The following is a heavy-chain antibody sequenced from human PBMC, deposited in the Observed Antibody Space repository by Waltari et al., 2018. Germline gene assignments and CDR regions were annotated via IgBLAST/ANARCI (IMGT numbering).Heavy chain of an antibody. CDR1: AFSFVDYS. V-gene: IGHV3-49*04. D-gene: IGHD4-17*01. CDR3: ARDLMYGEHPLFDR. CDR2: IRSKAYGETT. J-gene: IGHJ5*02. Sequence: DVQLAESVGGLVQPGRSLRPSCTSSAFSFVDYSLNWVRQAPGQGVEWVGFIRSKAYGETTDYAASVRGRFTISRDDSKSIAYLQMNSLKTEDTAIYFCARDLMYGEHPLFDRWGQGTLVSVS.